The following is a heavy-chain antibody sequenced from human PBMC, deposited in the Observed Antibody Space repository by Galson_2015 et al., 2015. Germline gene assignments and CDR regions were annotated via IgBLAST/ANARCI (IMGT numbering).Heavy chain of an antibody. J-gene: IGHJ3*02. CDR2: ISGSGGST. Sequence: SLRLSCAASGFTFSSYAMSWVRQAPGKGLEWVSAISGSGGSTYYADSVKGRFTISRDNSKNTLYLQMNSLRAEDTAVYYCAKVQAPEYDILTGYSTADAFDIWGQGTMVTVSS. V-gene: IGHV3-23*01. CDR3: AKVQAPEYDILTGYSTADAFDI. CDR1: GFTFSSYA. D-gene: IGHD3-9*01.